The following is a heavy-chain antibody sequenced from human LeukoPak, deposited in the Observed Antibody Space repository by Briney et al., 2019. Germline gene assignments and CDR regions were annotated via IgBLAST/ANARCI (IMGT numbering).Heavy chain of an antibody. CDR2: IYHSGST. V-gene: IGHV4-59*12. CDR1: GGSISSYY. CDR3: AREFRA. Sequence: PSETLSLTCTVSGGSISSYYWSWIRQPPGKGLEWIGYIYHSGSTYYNPSLKSRVTISVDRSKNQFSLKLSSVTAADTAVYYCAREFRAWGQGTLVTVSS. J-gene: IGHJ4*02.